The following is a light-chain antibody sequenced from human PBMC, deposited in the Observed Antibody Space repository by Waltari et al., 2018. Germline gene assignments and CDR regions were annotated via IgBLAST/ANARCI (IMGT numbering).Light chain of an antibody. CDR1: QTVCSSS. CDR2: RAS. Sequence: EIVLTQSPGPASLSPGERVTLSYRASQTVCSSSLAWYQQKPGQAPRLVIYRASRRATGIPDRFSGSGSGTDFSLTISRLEPEDFAVYYCQQHGTLPATFGQGTKVEIK. CDR3: QQHGTLPAT. V-gene: IGKV3-20*01. J-gene: IGKJ1*01.